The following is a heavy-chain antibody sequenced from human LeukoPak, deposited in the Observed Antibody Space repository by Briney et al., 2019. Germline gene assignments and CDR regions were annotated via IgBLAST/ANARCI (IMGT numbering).Heavy chain of an antibody. CDR3: ARLYCSRSNCYDYYYYYIDV. CDR1: GGSISSSSYF. CDR2: MYFGGST. Sequence: SETLSHTCTVPGGSISSSSYFWGWIRQPPGKGLEWIGIMYFGGSTYYSPSLKSRVTVSIDTSNNQFSLRLSSVTAADTAVYYCARLYCSRSNCYDYYYYYIDVWGTGTTVTVSS. V-gene: IGHV4-39*01. J-gene: IGHJ6*03. D-gene: IGHD2-2*01.